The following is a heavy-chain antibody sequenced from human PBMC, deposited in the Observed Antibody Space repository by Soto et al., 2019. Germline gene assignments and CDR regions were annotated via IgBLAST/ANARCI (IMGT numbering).Heavy chain of an antibody. Sequence: RGSLRLSCAASGFTFSSYAMHWVRQAPGKGLEWVAVISYDGSNKYYADSVKGRFTISRDNSKNTLYLQMNSLRAEDTAVYYCARDSGRYLYYYYYGMDVWGQGTTVTVSS. V-gene: IGHV3-30-3*01. CDR1: GFTFSSYA. J-gene: IGHJ6*02. CDR3: ARDSGRYLYYYYYGMDV. CDR2: ISYDGSNK. D-gene: IGHD3-10*01.